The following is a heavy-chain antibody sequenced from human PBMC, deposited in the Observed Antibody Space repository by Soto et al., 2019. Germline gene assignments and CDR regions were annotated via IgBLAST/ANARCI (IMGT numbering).Heavy chain of an antibody. V-gene: IGHV1-69*19. Sequence: QVQLVQSGAEMKKPGSSVNVSCQSSGGTFNTYAMNWERQAPGQGPEWMGDISPMFGAANYAPKFQGRVTITADESTGTSYMQLGSLTSDDTALYFCAREVQVHTPAFVYRGQGTLVTVSS. CDR3: AREVQVHTPAFVY. CDR2: ISPMFGAA. J-gene: IGHJ4*02. CDR1: GGTFNTYA. D-gene: IGHD3-10*01.